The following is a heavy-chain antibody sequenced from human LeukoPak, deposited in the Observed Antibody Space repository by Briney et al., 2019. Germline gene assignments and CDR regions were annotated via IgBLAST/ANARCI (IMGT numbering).Heavy chain of an antibody. Sequence: GGPQRLSCAPCGFLFSSYWMLWLRHAPGKGLGWGSRINVDGTVTTYADSVEGRFTMSRDNTKNILYRQMNNPRAEYTATYYCSRSQFDYWGQGVLVTVSS. J-gene: IGHJ4*02. CDR3: SRSQFDY. V-gene: IGHV3-74*03. CDR1: GFLFSSYW. CDR2: INVDGTVT.